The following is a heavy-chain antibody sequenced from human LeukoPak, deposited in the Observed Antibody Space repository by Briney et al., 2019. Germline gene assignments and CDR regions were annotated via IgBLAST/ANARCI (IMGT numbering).Heavy chain of an antibody. V-gene: IGHV4-34*01. J-gene: IGHJ4*02. CDR2: INHSGST. Sequence: SETLSLTCAVYGGSFSGYYWSWIRQPPGKGLEWIGEINHSGSTNYNPSLKSRVTISVDKSKNQFSLKLSSVTAADTAVYYCARDGGGSYFDYWGQGTLVTVSS. CDR1: GGSFSGYY. D-gene: IGHD2-15*01. CDR3: ARDGGGSYFDY.